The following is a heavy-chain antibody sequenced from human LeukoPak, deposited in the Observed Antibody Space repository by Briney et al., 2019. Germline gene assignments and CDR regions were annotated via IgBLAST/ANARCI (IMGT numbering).Heavy chain of an antibody. J-gene: IGHJ4*02. CDR1: GGFISSSSYY. Sequence: SETLSLTCTVSGGFISSSSYYWGWIRQPPGKGLEWIGSIYYSGSTYHNPSLKSRVTISVDTSKNQFSLRLSSVTAADTAVYYCARLPTVTFFDYWGQGTLVTVSS. CDR3: ARLPTVTFFDY. CDR2: IYYSGST. V-gene: IGHV4-39*01. D-gene: IGHD4-17*01.